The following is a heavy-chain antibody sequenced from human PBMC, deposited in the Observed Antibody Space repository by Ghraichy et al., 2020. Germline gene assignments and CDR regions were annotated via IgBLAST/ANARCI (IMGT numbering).Heavy chain of an antibody. Sequence: GSLRLSCAASGFTFSGYGMHWVRQAPGKGLEWVTFISFDGSNKYYADSVKGRFTISRDNSKNTLYLQMNSLRAEDTAVYYCAKDPGTSGYVDYWGQGALVTVSS. CDR3: AKDPGTSGYVDY. V-gene: IGHV3-30*18. CDR1: GFTFSGYG. CDR2: ISFDGSNK. J-gene: IGHJ4*02. D-gene: IGHD2-2*01.